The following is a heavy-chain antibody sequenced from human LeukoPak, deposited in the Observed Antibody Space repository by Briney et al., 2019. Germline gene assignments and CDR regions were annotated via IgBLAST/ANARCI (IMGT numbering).Heavy chain of an antibody. CDR3: SRHNGTKLRGVTPHDAFDI. CDR1: GYSFTSYW. CDR2: IYPGDSDT. Sequence: GQTLNISCTVSGYSFTSYWNGWMRQMPGKGQEWMGIIYPGDSDTRYSPSFQGQVTISAEKSISTVFLQWSSLKTSDTAMYYCSRHNGTKLRGVTPHDAFDIWGQGTMVTVSS. J-gene: IGHJ3*02. V-gene: IGHV5-51*01. D-gene: IGHD3-10*01.